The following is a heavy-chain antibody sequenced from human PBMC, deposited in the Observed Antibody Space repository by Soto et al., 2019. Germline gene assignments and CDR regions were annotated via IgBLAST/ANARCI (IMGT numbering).Heavy chain of an antibody. CDR3: ARHGVDIVVVVAASTPAADRGGFDP. V-gene: IGHV4-39*01. Sequence: QLQLQESGPGLVKPSETLSLTCTVSGGSISSSSYYWGWIRQPPGKGLEWIGSIYYSGSTYYNPSLKSRVNISVETSKNQFSLKLSSVTAADTAVYYCARHGVDIVVVVAASTPAADRGGFDPWGQGTLVTVSS. D-gene: IGHD2-15*01. CDR2: IYYSGST. J-gene: IGHJ5*02. CDR1: GGSISSSSYY.